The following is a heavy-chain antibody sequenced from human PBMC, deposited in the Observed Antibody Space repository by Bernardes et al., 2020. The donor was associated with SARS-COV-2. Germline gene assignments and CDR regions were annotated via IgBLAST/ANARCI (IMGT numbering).Heavy chain of an antibody. V-gene: IGHV5-51*01. Sequence: GESLKISCKGSGYSFTSYWIGWVRQMPGKGLEWMGIIYPGDSDTRYSPSFQGQVTISADKSISTAYLQWSSLKASDTAMYYCARLPLKYCSGGSCYSPYYYYYGMDVWGQGTTVTVSS. CDR1: GYSFTSYW. D-gene: IGHD2-15*01. CDR2: IYPGDSDT. J-gene: IGHJ6*02. CDR3: ARLPLKYCSGGSCYSPYYYYYGMDV.